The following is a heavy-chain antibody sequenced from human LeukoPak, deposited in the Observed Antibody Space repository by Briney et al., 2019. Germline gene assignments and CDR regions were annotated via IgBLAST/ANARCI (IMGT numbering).Heavy chain of an antibody. V-gene: IGHV4-4*09. CDR3: ARDGFLSGNYYYYYYMDV. CDR2: IYTSGST. J-gene: IGHJ6*03. CDR1: GGSIRNYY. D-gene: IGHD3-10*01. Sequence: TSETLSLTCTVSGGSIRNYYWSWIRQPPGKGLEWIGYIYTSGSTNYNPSLKSRVTISVDTSKNQFSLKLSSVTAADTAVYYCARDGFLSGNYYYYYYMDVWGKGTTVTVSS.